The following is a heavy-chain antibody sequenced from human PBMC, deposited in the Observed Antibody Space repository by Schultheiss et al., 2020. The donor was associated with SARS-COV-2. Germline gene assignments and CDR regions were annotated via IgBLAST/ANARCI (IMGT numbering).Heavy chain of an antibody. CDR2: ISGSGDST. J-gene: IGHJ6*02. Sequence: GGSLRLSCAASGFTFSNNVMTWVRQAPGKGLEWVSAISGSGDSTYYADSVKGRFTISRDNSKNTLYLQMNSLRAEDTAVYYCAKDQAYYDFWSGRDLNYYYYYGMDVWGQGTTVTVSS. V-gene: IGHV3-23*01. CDR3: AKDQAYYDFWSGRDLNYYYYYGMDV. D-gene: IGHD3-3*01. CDR1: GFTFSNNV.